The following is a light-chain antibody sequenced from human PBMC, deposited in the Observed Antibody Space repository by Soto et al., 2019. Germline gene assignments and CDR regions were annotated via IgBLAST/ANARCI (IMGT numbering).Light chain of an antibody. J-gene: IGKJ3*01. V-gene: IGKV1-39*01. CDR1: QSISKS. CDR3: QQYNNWPPAT. Sequence: DFQVTQSPSSLSASVGDRVTITCRASQSISKSLNWYQQKPGKAPELLIYAASTLQSGVPSRFSGSGSGTDFTLTISSLQPEDFAVYYCQQYNNWPPATFGPGTKVDIK. CDR2: AAS.